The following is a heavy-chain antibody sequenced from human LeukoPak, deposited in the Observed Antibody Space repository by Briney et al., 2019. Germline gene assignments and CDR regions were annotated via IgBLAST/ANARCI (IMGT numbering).Heavy chain of an antibody. D-gene: IGHD4-23*01. V-gene: IGHV1-69*13. CDR3: ARATGNSDHSPREPIHWYFDL. Sequence: GASVKVSCKASGGTFSTFGLSWVRQAPGQGLEWMGGIIPIFGPANYAQKFQGRVTITADESTSTAYMELSSLRSEDTAVYFCARATGNSDHSPREPIHWYFDLWGRGTLVTVSS. J-gene: IGHJ2*01. CDR1: GGTFSTFG. CDR2: IIPIFGPA.